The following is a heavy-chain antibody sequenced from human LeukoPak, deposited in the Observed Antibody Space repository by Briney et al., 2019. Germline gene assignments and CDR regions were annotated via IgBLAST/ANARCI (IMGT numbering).Heavy chain of an antibody. CDR2: INAGNGNT. D-gene: IGHD6-19*01. J-gene: IGHJ5*02. CDR1: GYTFTSYA. Sequence: ASVKVSCKASGYTFTSYAMHWVRQAPGQRLEWMGWINAGNGNTKYSQKFQVRVTITRDTSASTAYMELSSLRSEDTAVYYCARSPVAGVDWFDPWGQGTLVTVSS. V-gene: IGHV1-3*01. CDR3: ARSPVAGVDWFDP.